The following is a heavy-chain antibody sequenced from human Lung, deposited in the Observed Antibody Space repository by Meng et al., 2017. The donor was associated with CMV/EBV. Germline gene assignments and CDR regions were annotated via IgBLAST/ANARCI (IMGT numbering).Heavy chain of an antibody. CDR1: GGSISSYY. Sequence: SETLSLXXXVSGGSISSYYWSWIRQPPGKGLEWIGYIYYSGSTNYNPSLKSRVTISVDTSKNQFSLKLSSVTAADTAVYYCARVDGTYYDFWSGSVGSWFDPWXKGTXVTVSS. CDR2: IYYSGST. V-gene: IGHV4-59*01. J-gene: IGHJ5*02. D-gene: IGHD3-3*01. CDR3: ARVDGTYYDFWSGSVGSWFDP.